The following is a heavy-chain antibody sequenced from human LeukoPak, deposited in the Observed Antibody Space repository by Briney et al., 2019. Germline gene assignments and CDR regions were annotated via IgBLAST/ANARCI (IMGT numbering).Heavy chain of an antibody. J-gene: IGHJ4*02. Sequence: QTGGSLRLSCAASGFTFSSYAMHWVRQAPGKGLEYVSAISSNGGSTYYANSVKGRFTISRDNSKNTLYLQMGSLRAEDMAVYYCARGRYFDWLLRDYWGQGTLVTVSP. CDR3: ARGRYFDWLLRDY. CDR1: GFTFSSYA. CDR2: ISSNGGST. V-gene: IGHV3-64*01. D-gene: IGHD3-9*01.